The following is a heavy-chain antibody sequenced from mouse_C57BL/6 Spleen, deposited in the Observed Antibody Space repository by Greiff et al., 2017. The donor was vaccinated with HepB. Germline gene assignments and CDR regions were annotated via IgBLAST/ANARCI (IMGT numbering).Heavy chain of an antibody. V-gene: IGHV1-26*01. Sequence: EVQLQQSGPELVKPGASVKISCKASGYTFTDYYMNWVKQSHGKSLEWIGDINPNNGGTSYNQKFKGKATLTVDKSSSTAYMELRSLTSEDSALYYCARGGNGYYEGFAYWGQGTLVTVSA. D-gene: IGHD2-3*01. J-gene: IGHJ3*01. CDR1: GYTFTDYY. CDR3: ARGGNGYYEGFAY. CDR2: INPNNGGT.